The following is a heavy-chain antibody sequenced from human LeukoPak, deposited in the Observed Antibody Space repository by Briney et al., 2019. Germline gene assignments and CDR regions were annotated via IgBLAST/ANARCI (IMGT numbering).Heavy chain of an antibody. CDR3: ASTPDYGDYAHYFDY. Sequence: GGSLRLSCAASGFTFSSYWMSWVRQAPGKGLEWVANIKQDGSEKYYVDSVKGRFTISRDNAKNSLYLQMNSLRAEDTAVYYCASTPDYGDYAHYFDYWGQGTLVTVSS. CDR2: IKQDGSEK. V-gene: IGHV3-7*01. D-gene: IGHD4-17*01. J-gene: IGHJ4*02. CDR1: GFTFSSYW.